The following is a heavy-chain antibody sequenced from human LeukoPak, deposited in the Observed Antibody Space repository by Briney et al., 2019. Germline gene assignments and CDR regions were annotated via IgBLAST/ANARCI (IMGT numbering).Heavy chain of an antibody. CDR1: GFTFSSYA. D-gene: IGHD6-13*01. CDR2: ISYDGSNK. Sequence: GGSLRLSCAASGFTFSSYAMHWVRQAPGKGLEWVAVISYDGSNKYYADSVKGRFTISRDNSKNTLYLQINSLRAEDTAVYYCARGSSSSWHLGFEYWGQGTLVTVSS. V-gene: IGHV3-30*01. J-gene: IGHJ4*02. CDR3: ARGSSSSWHLGFEY.